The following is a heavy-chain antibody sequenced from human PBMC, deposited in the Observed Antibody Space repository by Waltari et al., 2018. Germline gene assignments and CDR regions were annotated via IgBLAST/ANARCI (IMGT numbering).Heavy chain of an antibody. CDR1: GTSLSNYY. V-gene: IGHV4-59*01. D-gene: IGHD6-13*01. CDR3: ARTSGAAAGKFDY. Sequence: QVQLQESGPGLVKPSETLSLTCTVSGTSLSNYYWTWIRQPPGKGLEWIGYISDSGSTSYNPSLKSRVTISGDTSKNHFSLKLSSVTAADTAVYYCARTSGAAAGKFDYWGQGTLVTVSS. CDR2: ISDSGST. J-gene: IGHJ4*02.